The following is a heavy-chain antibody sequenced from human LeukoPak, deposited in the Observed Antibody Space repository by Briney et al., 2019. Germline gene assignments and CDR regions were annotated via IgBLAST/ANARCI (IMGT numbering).Heavy chain of an antibody. Sequence: PGGSLRLSCAASEFTVSSNYMTWVRQAPGKGLEWVSFIRYDGSNKYYADSVKGRFTISRDNSKNTLYLQMNSLRAEDTAVYYCAKGPGSLDVWGKGTTVTMSS. V-gene: IGHV3-30*02. CDR2: IRYDGSNK. CDR1: EFTVSSNY. CDR3: AKGPGSLDV. J-gene: IGHJ6*04.